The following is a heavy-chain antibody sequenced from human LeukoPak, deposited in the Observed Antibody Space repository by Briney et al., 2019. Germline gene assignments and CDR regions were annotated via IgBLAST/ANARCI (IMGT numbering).Heavy chain of an antibody. CDR2: IKQDGSEK. CDR1: GFTFSSYW. V-gene: IGHV3-7*01. CDR3: ARDGVYSSGWYLS. J-gene: IGHJ4*02. D-gene: IGHD6-19*01. Sequence: PGGSLRLSCAASGFTFSSYWMSWVRQAPGKGLEWVANIKQDGSEKYYVDSVKGRFTISRDNAKNSLYLQMNSLRAEDTAVYYCARDGVYSSGWYLSWGQGTLVTVSP.